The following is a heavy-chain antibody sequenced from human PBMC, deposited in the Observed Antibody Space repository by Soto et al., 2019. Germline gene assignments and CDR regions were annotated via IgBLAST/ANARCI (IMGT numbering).Heavy chain of an antibody. CDR1: GFSLRTTGVG. D-gene: IGHD3-16*01. CDR2: IYWNDDK. J-gene: IGHJ4*02. V-gene: IGHV2-5*01. Sequence: QITLKESGPTLVEPTQTLTLTCTYSGFSLRTTGVGVGWIRQPPGKALEWLGIIYWNDDKRYSPSLKNRLTLTSDISKRQVVLTMTNMAPVDTATCYCAHTWGWPFDYWGQGTLVIVSS. CDR3: AHTWGWPFDY.